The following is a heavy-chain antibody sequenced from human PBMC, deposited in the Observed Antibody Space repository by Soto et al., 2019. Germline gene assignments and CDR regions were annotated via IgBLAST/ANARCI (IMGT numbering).Heavy chain of an antibody. V-gene: IGHV1-8*02. Sequence: QVHLVQSGAEVKKPGASVKVSCKTSGYTFTTYDIHWVRQATGQGLEWMGWMNPKSGNAGYAQKLQGSVTMTRDTAKGTVYMEMSSLRFDDTAVYYCATRRGYDGSSLDWGPGTMVSVSS. D-gene: IGHD5-12*01. J-gene: IGHJ4*02. CDR1: GYTFTTYD. CDR2: MNPKSGNA. CDR3: ATRRGYDGSSLD.